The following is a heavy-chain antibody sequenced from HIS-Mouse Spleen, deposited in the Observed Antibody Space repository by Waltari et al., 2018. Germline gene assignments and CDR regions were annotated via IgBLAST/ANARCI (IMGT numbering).Heavy chain of an antibody. V-gene: IGHV4-39*07. J-gene: IGHJ2*01. CDR2: IYYSGST. Sequence: QLQLQESGPGLVKPSETLSLTCTVSGGSISSSSYYCGWIRQPPGKGLEWIGSIYYSGSTYYYPSLKSRVTISVDTSKNQFSLKRSSVTAADTAVYYCAREIPYSSSWYDWYFDLWGRGTLVTVSS. CDR1: GGSISSSSYY. CDR3: AREIPYSSSWYDWYFDL. D-gene: IGHD6-13*01.